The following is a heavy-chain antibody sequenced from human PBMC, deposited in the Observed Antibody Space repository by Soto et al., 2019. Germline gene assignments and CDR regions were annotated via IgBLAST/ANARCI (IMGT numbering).Heavy chain of an antibody. J-gene: IGHJ4*02. V-gene: IGHV1-3*01. CDR2: INAGNGDS. CDR1: EYTFSSYT. D-gene: IGHD4-4*01. CDR3: ARELQGLYYFDY. Sequence: AXVKVSCKASEYTFSSYTLHWVRQAPGQRLEWMGWINAGNGDSKYSQKFQGRVSISRDTSASTASMELSSLTSEDTAVYYCARELQGLYYFDYWGQGTLVTVSS.